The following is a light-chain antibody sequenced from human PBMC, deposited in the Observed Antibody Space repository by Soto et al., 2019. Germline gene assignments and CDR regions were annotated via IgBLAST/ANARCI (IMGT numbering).Light chain of an antibody. CDR1: SSDVGAYDY. V-gene: IGLV2-14*03. Sequence: QSALTQPASVSGSPGQSITVSCTGTSSDVGAYDYVSWYQQHPGKAPKLIIYDVSNRPSGVSSRFSGSKSGNSASLTISGLQAEDEADYYCCSYSTTTTMIFGGGTKLTVL. J-gene: IGLJ2*01. CDR2: DVS. CDR3: CSYSTTTTMI.